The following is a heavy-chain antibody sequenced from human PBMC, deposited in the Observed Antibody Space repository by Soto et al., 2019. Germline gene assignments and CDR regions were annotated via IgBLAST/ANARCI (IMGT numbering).Heavy chain of an antibody. CDR3: ARLPTCYPNGFDP. V-gene: IGHV4-39*01. CDR2: IHYRGDT. Sequence: QVQLQGSGPGLVRPSETLSLTCTVSGASISTNHHNWAWVRQPPGKGLEWMGNIHYRGDTYFNPSLWSRLDMSVDTSKNQFSMTLTSVTAADTAVYYCARLPTCYPNGFDPCGQGTLVTVAS. D-gene: IGHD3-9*01. J-gene: IGHJ5*02. CDR1: GASISTNHHN.